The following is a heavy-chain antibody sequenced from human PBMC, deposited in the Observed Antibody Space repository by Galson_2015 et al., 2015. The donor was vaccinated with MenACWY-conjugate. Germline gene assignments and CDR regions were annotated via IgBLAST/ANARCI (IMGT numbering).Heavy chain of an antibody. CDR1: GDSLHTDGYF. Sequence: EPLSLTCAVSGDSLHTDGYFWGWIRQPPGEGLEWIGSIYFSGTTYYNPSLKSRVALSIAPSKNQFSLNLSSVTAADPAVYYCARLPRGITMVVVDLWGEGTLVTVSA. CDR2: IYFSGTT. V-gene: IGHV4-39*01. CDR3: ARLPRGITMVVVDL. J-gene: IGHJ5*02. D-gene: IGHD3-22*01.